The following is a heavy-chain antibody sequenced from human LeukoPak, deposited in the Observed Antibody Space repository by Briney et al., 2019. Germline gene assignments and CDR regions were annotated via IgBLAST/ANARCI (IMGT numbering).Heavy chain of an antibody. V-gene: IGHV3-23*01. CDR2: IIGSGGDT. D-gene: IGHD6-13*01. CDR3: AKAWAAAGTFAS. J-gene: IGHJ4*02. Sequence: GGSLRLSCAASGFTFSSYAMSWVRQAPRKGLEWVSTIIGSGGDTYYADSVKGRFTISRDTSKNMLYLQMNSLRAEDTAVYYCAKAWAAAGTFASWGQGTLVTVSS. CDR1: GFTFSSYA.